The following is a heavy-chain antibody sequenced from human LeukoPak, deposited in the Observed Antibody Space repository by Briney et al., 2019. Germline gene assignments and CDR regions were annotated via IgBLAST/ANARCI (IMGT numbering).Heavy chain of an antibody. V-gene: IGHV3-49*04. CDR3: TRVAVTYYDSSGYYFDY. J-gene: IGHJ4*02. CDR1: GFTFGDYA. CDR2: IRSKAYGGTT. D-gene: IGHD3-22*01. Sequence: GGSLRLSCTASGFTFGDYAMSWVRQAPGKGLEWVGFIRSKAYGGTTEYAASVKGRFTISRDDSKSIAYLQMNSLKTEDTAVYYCTRVAVTYYDSSGYYFDYWGQGTLVTVSS.